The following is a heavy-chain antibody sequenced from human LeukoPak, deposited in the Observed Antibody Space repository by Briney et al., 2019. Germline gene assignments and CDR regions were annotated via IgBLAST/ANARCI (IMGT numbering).Heavy chain of an antibody. J-gene: IGHJ4*02. CDR1: GFTFDDYA. Sequence: QPGGSLRLSCAASGFTFDDYAMHWVCQAPGKGLEWVSLISGDGGSTYYADSVKGRFTISRDNSKNSLYLQMNSLRTEDTALYYCAKVGRYCSSTSCSLPFDYWGQGTLVTVSS. D-gene: IGHD2-2*01. V-gene: IGHV3-43*02. CDR3: AKVGRYCSSTSCSLPFDY. CDR2: ISGDGGST.